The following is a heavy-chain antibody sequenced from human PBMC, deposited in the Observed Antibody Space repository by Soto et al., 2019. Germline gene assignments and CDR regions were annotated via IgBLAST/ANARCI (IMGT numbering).Heavy chain of an antibody. V-gene: IGHV1-2*04. D-gene: IGHD6-19*01. CDR2: INPNSGGT. CDR1: GYTFTGYY. CDR3: AISVAGRGVYYYYGMDV. Sequence: QVQLVQSGAEVKKPGASVKVSCKASGYTFTGYYMHWVRQAPGQGLEWMGWINPNSGGTNYAQKLQGWITMTRDTSISTAYMELSRLRSDDTAVYYCAISVAGRGVYYYYGMDVWGQGTTVTVSS. J-gene: IGHJ6*02.